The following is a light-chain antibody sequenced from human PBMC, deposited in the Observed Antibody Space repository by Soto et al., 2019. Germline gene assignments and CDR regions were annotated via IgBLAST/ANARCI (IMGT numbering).Light chain of an antibody. Sequence: EIVLTQSPGTLSLSPGERATLSCRASQSVSSNYLAWYQQKPGQAPRLLIFGASSRATGIPDRFSGSGSGTDFSLTISRLEPEDFAVYFCHYYDDSPPFPFGPGTKVDIK. J-gene: IGKJ3*01. V-gene: IGKV3-20*01. CDR2: GAS. CDR1: QSVSSNY. CDR3: HYYDDSPPFP.